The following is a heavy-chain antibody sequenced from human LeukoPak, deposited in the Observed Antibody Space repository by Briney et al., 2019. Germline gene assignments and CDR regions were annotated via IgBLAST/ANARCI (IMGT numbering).Heavy chain of an antibody. CDR2: ISWNSGSI. D-gene: IGHD2/OR15-2a*01. V-gene: IGHV3-9*01. J-gene: IGHJ6*02. CDR1: GFTLDDYA. Sequence: GGSLRLSCAASGFTLDDYAMHWVRQAPGKGLEWVSGISWNSGSIGCADSVKGRFTISRDNAKNSLYLQMNSLRAEDTALYYCAKATRLSTIRGSANELTITGYYYGPPDVWGQGTTVTVSS. CDR3: AKATRLSTIRGSANELTITGYYYGPPDV.